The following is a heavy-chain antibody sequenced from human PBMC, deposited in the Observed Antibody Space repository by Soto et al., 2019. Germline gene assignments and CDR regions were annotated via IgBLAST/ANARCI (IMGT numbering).Heavy chain of an antibody. D-gene: IGHD5-18*01. CDR2: IYYSGST. V-gene: IGHV4-31*03. CDR3: ARDYSYGSNWFDP. J-gene: IGHJ5*02. Sequence: SETLSLTCTVSGGSISSGGYYWSWIRQHPGKGLEWIGYIYYSGSTYYNPSLKSRVTISVDTSKNQFSLKLSSVTAADTAVYYCARDYSYGSNWFDPWGQGTLVTVSS. CDR1: GGSISSGGYY.